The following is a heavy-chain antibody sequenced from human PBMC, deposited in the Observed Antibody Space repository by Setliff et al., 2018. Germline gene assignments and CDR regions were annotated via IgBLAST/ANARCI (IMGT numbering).Heavy chain of an antibody. CDR2: IYYSGST. CDR3: ARRAGAAYFDY. CDR1: GGSISSHY. V-gene: IGHV4-59*11. J-gene: IGHJ4*02. D-gene: IGHD1-26*01. Sequence: LETLSLTCTVSGGSISSHYWSWIRQPPGKGLEWIGYIYYSGSTNYNPSLKSRVTISVDTSKNQFSLKLSSVTAADTAVYYCARRAGAAYFDYWGQGTLVTVSS.